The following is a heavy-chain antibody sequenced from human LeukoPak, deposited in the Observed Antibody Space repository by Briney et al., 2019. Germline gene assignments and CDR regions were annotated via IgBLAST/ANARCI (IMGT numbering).Heavy chain of an antibody. Sequence: ASVKVSCKASGYTFTGYYMHWVRQAPGQGLEWMGWINPNGGGTNYAQKFQGRVSMTRDTSISTAYMQVSRLRSDDTAVYYCARSPHILTGENFDYWGQGTLLTVSS. CDR1: GYTFTGYY. CDR2: INPNGGGT. V-gene: IGHV1-2*02. CDR3: ARSPHILTGENFDY. D-gene: IGHD3-9*01. J-gene: IGHJ4*02.